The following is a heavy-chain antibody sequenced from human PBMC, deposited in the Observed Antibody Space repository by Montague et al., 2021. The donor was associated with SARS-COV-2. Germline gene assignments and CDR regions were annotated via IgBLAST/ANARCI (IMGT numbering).Heavy chain of an antibody. CDR1: GFTFSSYR. J-gene: IGHJ4*02. V-gene: IGHV3-21*01. CDR3: ARDYDSSGYLPSYFDY. D-gene: IGHD3-22*01. CDR2: ISSSSSYI. Sequence: SLRLPCAASGFTFSSYRMNWVRQAPGKGLEWVSSISSSSSYIYYADSVKGRFTISRDNAKNSLYLQMNSLRAEDTAVYYCARDYDSSGYLPSYFDYWGQGTLVTVSS.